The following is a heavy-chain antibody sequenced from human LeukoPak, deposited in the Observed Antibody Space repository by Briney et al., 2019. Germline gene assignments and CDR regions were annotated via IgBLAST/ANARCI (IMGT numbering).Heavy chain of an antibody. CDR2: ITNDGSRQ. V-gene: IGHV3-30*18. J-gene: IGHJ4*02. Sequence: HWVRLAPGKGLEWLAVITNDGSRQYYADSVKGRFTVSRDNSKSLLFLQMESLRRDDTGIYYCAKGRRTGFVDYWGQGALVTVSS. D-gene: IGHD1-1*01. CDR3: AKGRRTGFVDY.